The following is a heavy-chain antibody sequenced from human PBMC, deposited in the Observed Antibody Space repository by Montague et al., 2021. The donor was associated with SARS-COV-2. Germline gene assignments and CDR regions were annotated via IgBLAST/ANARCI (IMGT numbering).Heavy chain of an antibody. D-gene: IGHD1-1*01. CDR2: IFYNGYT. J-gene: IGHJ5*02. V-gene: IGHV4-59*08. CDR3: ARHSVSEDGTFFRSYFDP. CDR1: GGTVRDYY. Sequence: SETLSLTCTVSGGTVRDYYWNWIRQTPGKGLEWIGYIFYNGYTNYNPSLESRVTISVDTPGNQFFLSLRSVTASDTATYFCARHSVSEDGTFFRSYFDPWGQGAQGIVSS.